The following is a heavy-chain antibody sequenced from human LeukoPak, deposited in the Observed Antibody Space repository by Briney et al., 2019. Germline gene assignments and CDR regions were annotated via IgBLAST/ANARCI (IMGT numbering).Heavy chain of an antibody. CDR3: ARLRDAFDI. Sequence: AETLSLTCTVSGGSISGYYWRWIRQPPGKGLEWTWYIYYNGSTNYNPSLNKRITKSVGNSNKQFSLKLTSVSAADTAVYYCARLRDAFDIWGQGTMVSVSS. J-gene: IGHJ3*02. CDR2: IYYNGST. CDR1: GGSISGYY. D-gene: IGHD5-12*01. V-gene: IGHV4-59*03.